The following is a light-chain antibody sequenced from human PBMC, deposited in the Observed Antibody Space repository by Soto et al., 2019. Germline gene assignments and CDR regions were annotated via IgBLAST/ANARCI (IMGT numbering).Light chain of an antibody. CDR2: LGS. V-gene: IGKV2-28*01. CDR3: MQGVQTPRT. CDR1: QSLLLSNGYNY. J-gene: IGKJ1*01. Sequence: DIEMTQSPLSLPVTPGESASISCRASQSLLLSNGYNYVDWYLQKPGQPPQLLIYLGSNRAPGVPERFSGSGSGTDFTLKISRVEAEDVGVFYCMQGVQTPRTFGQGTKVEIK.